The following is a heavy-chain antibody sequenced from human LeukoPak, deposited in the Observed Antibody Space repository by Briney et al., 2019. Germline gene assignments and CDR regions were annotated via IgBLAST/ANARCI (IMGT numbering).Heavy chain of an antibody. CDR1: GYTFTSYD. Sequence: ASVKVSCKASGYTFTSYDINWVRQAPGQGLEWMGWMNPNSGSTDYAQKFQGRVTITRNTSISTAYMELSGLRSEDTAVYYCARGRSTGYPYYFEYWGQGTLVTVSS. V-gene: IGHV1-8*03. CDR2: MNPNSGST. J-gene: IGHJ4*02. D-gene: IGHD5-12*01. CDR3: ARGRSTGYPYYFEY.